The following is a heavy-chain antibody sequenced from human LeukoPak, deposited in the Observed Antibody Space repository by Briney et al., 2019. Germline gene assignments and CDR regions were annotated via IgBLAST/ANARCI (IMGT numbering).Heavy chain of an antibody. D-gene: IGHD2-15*01. CDR1: GYSISSGYY. CDR2: IYHSGST. CDR3: ARGHPTGYCSGGSCYYYYYMDV. J-gene: IGHJ6*03. Sequence: SEALSLTCTVSGYSISSGYYWGWIRQPPGKGLEWIGSIYHSGSTYYNPSLKSRVTISVDTSKNQFSLKLSSVTAADTAVYYCARGHPTGYCSGGSCYYYYYMDVWGKGTTVTVSS. V-gene: IGHV4-38-2*02.